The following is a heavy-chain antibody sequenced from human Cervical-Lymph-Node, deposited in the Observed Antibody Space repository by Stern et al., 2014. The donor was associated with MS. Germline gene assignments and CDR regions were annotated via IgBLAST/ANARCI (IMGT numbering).Heavy chain of an antibody. CDR2: ISWNSGSI. CDR1: GFTFDDYA. D-gene: IGHD6-19*01. J-gene: IGHJ4*02. V-gene: IGHV3-9*01. Sequence: EVQLVESGGGLVQPGRSLRLYCAASGFTFDDYAMHWVRQAPGKGLEWVSGISWNSGSIGYADSVKGRFTISRDNAKNSLYLQMNSLRAEDTALYYCAKDSSSGWTSDGGYFDYWGQGTLVTVSS. CDR3: AKDSSSGWTSDGGYFDY.